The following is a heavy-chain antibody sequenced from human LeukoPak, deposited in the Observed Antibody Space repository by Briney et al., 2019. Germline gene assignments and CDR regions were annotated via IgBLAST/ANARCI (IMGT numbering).Heavy chain of an antibody. CDR2: LWYDGSNK. Sequence: SCKASGYTFTGYYMHWVRQAPGKGLEWVAFLWYDGSNKYYADSVKGRFTISRDNSKNTLYLQMNSLRAEDTAVYYCAKDTGPYDRNQKEEAFDLWGQGIMVTVSS. CDR3: AKDTGPYDRNQKEEAFDL. CDR1: GYTFTGYY. J-gene: IGHJ3*01. D-gene: IGHD3-22*01. V-gene: IGHV3-33*06.